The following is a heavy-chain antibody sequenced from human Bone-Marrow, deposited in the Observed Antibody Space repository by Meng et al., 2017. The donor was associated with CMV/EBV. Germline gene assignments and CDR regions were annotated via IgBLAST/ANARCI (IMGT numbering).Heavy chain of an antibody. CDR1: GFTFTKHW. Sequence: GGSLRLSCAASGFTFTKHWMHWVRQAPGKGLEWVSRINGDATRTSYVDSVEGRFTITRDNAKNTVHLQMNSLGVEDTAVYYCARDGGFIFFDYWGQGVLVTVSS. J-gene: IGHJ4*02. CDR3: ARDGGFIFFDY. V-gene: IGHV3-74*01. D-gene: IGHD3-16*02. CDR2: INGDATRT.